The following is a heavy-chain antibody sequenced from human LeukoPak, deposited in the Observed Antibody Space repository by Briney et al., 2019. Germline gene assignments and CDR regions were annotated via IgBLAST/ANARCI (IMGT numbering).Heavy chain of an antibody. CDR3: ARGRISAAGWIDF. CDR2: IFNSGST. V-gene: IGHV4-59*01. D-gene: IGHD6-25*01. Sequence: PSETLSLTCTVSGGSISSYHWSWIRQPPGKGLEWIGYIFNSGSTKYNPSLKSRVIISVDTSKNQFSLKLSSVTAADTAVFYCARGRISAAGWIDFWGQGTLVTVSS. J-gene: IGHJ4*02. CDR1: GGSISSYH.